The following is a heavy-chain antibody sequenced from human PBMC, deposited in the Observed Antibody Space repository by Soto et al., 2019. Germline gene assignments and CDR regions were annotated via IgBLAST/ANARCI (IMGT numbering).Heavy chain of an antibody. Sequence: LRLSCAASGFTFSSYSMSWVRQAPGKGLEWVSGFRSGGDDDTTYYADSVRGRFTISRDNSKDALYLQMNNLRAEDTALYYCAKGGVIATFGGVIVPYYFDSWGQGTPVTVSS. V-gene: IGHV3-23*01. CDR1: GFTFSSYS. D-gene: IGHD3-16*02. J-gene: IGHJ4*02. CDR2: FRSGGDDDTT. CDR3: AKGGVIATFGGVIVPYYFDS.